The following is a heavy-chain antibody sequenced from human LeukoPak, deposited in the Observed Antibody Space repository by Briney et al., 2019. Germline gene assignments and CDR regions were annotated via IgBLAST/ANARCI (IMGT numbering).Heavy chain of an antibody. D-gene: IGHD4-17*01. V-gene: IGHV3-30-3*01. CDR2: ISYDGSNK. CDR3: ARGEDDYGDYFDY. CDR1: GFTFSSYA. J-gene: IGHJ4*02. Sequence: GRSLRLSCAASGFTFSSYAMHWVRQAPGKGLEWVAVISYDGSNKYYADSVKGRFTISRDNSKNTLYLQVNSLRAEDTAVYYCARGEDDYGDYFDYWGQGTLVTVSS.